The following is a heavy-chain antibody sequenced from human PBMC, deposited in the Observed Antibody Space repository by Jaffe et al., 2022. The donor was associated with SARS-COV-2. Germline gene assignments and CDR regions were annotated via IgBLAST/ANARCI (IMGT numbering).Heavy chain of an antibody. CDR2: IYPGDSDT. J-gene: IGHJ6*03. Sequence: EVQLVQSGAEVKKPGESLKISCKGSGYSFTSYWIGWVRQMPGKGLEWMGIIYPGDSDTRYSPSFQGQVTISADKSISTAYLQWSSLKASDTAMYYCARGKFGGYSGYVPYYYYYMDVWGKGTTVTVSS. CDR1: GYSFTSYW. D-gene: IGHD5-12*01. CDR3: ARGKFGGYSGYVPYYYYYMDV. V-gene: IGHV5-51*01.